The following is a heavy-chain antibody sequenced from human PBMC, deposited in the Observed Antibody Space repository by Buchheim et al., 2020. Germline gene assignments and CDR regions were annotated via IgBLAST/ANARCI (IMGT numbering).Heavy chain of an antibody. CDR2: ISGNGGSI. CDR1: GFTFSGYA. Sequence: EVQLVESGGGWVQPGGSLRLSCAASGFTFSGYAMHWVRQAPGKGLEYVSAISGNGGSIYYANSLKGRFTISRDNSKNTLYLQMGSLRGEDMAVYYCARVKTGVITTALDYWGQGTL. D-gene: IGHD1-1*01. CDR3: ARVKTGVITTALDY. V-gene: IGHV3-64*01. J-gene: IGHJ4*02.